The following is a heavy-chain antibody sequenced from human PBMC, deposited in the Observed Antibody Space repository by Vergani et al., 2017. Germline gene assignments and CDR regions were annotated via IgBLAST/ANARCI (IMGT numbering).Heavy chain of an antibody. CDR3: ATKSCGTPGCQIGYFRE. J-gene: IGHJ1*01. D-gene: IGHD1-1*01. Sequence: QVHPVESGGGVVQPGRSLRLPCVVSGFTPSYYGMHRVRQAPGKGLEWVAVISYDGTQKYYADSVKGRFTISRDNSKSTLYLQMNSLRTEDTAVYYCATKSCGTPGCQIGYFREWGQGTLVTVSS. CDR2: ISYDGTQK. V-gene: IGHV3-30*03. CDR1: GFTPSYYG.